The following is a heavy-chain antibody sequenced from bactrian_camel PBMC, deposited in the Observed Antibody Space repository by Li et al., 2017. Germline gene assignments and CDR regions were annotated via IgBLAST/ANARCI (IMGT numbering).Heavy chain of an antibody. CDR3: SCYLHDLLVTD. J-gene: IGHJ4*01. D-gene: IGHD6*01. CDR1: GFLFSTMQ. V-gene: IGHV3S40*01. Sequence: VQLVESGGGLVQPGGSLSLSCAASGFLFSTMQMSWVRQAPGKGLEWVSTINSGGDSTYYADSVKGRFAISRDNAKNTVYLEMNSLTPEDTGMYYCSCYLHDLLVTDWGRGTQVTVS. CDR2: INSGGDST.